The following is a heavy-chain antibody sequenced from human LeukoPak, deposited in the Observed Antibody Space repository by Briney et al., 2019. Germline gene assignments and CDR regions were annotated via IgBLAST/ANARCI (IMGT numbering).Heavy chain of an antibody. CDR2: ISGSGGST. Sequence: GGSLRLSCAASGFTFSSYAMSWVRQAPGKGLEWVSAISGSGGSTYYADSVKGRFTISRDNSKNTLYLQMNSLRAEDTAVYYSAKAPLRYCSGGSCYGNYWGQGTLVTVSS. CDR3: AKAPLRYCSGGSCYGNY. J-gene: IGHJ4*02. CDR1: GFTFSSYA. D-gene: IGHD2-15*01. V-gene: IGHV3-23*01.